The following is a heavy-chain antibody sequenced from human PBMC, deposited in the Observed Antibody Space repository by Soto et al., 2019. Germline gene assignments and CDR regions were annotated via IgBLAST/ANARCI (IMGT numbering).Heavy chain of an antibody. J-gene: IGHJ6*03. V-gene: IGHV3-15*01. D-gene: IGHD3-9*01. Sequence: EVQLVESGGGLVKPGGSLRLSCAASGFTFSNAWMSWVRQAPGKGLEWVGRIKSKTDGGTTDYAAPVKGRFTISRDDSKNTLYLQMNSLKTADTAVYYCTTAPLRYFDWLPLYYYYYMDVWGKGTTVTVSS. CDR3: TTAPLRYFDWLPLYYYYYMDV. CDR2: IKSKTDGGTT. CDR1: GFTFSNAW.